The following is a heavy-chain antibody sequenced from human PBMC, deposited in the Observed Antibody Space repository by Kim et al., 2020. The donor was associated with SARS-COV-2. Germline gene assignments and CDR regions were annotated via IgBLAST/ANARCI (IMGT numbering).Heavy chain of an antibody. Sequence: GESLKISCQGSGYSFTSYWIGWVRQMPGKGLEWMGIIYPGDSDTRYSPSFQGQVTISADKSISTAYLQWSSLKASDTAMYYCARQGLTVTSPEYYYYGMDVWGQGTTVTVSS. CDR1: GYSFTSYW. D-gene: IGHD4-17*01. J-gene: IGHJ6*02. V-gene: IGHV5-51*01. CDR2: IYPGDSDT. CDR3: ARQGLTVTSPEYYYYGMDV.